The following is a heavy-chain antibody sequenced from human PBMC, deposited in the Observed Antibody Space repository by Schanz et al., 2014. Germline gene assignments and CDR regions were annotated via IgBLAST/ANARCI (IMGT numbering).Heavy chain of an antibody. CDR3: AREGAI. Sequence: GGSLRLSCAASGFTFSDYFMNWIRQTPGKGLEWVAYISDSSSYTNYADSVKGRFTISRDNGKNSLHLQMNSLRAEDTAVYYCAREGAIWGQGTMVTVSS. CDR1: GFTFSDYF. D-gene: IGHD3-16*01. V-gene: IGHV3-11*06. CDR2: ISDSSSYT. J-gene: IGHJ3*02.